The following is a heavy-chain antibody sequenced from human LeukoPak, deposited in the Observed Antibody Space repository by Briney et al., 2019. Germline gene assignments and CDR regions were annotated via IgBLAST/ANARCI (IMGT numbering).Heavy chain of an antibody. V-gene: IGHV4-59*01. J-gene: IGHJ5*01. D-gene: IGHD6-13*01. Sequence: PSETLSLTCTVSGGSITSFYWSWIRQPPGKGLEWIGNFFHSGSTDYNPCLKSRVTISVDTSKNQLSLKLSSVTAADTAVYYCVRRAGYTSSWFEYWGQGTLVTVSS. CDR2: FFHSGST. CDR3: VRRAGYTSSWFEY. CDR1: GGSITSFY.